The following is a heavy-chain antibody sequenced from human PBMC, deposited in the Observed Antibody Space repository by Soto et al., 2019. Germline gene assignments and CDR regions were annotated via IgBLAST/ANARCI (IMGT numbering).Heavy chain of an antibody. CDR1: GFTFSSYS. CDR3: ARAGGIAVPGSHLDY. V-gene: IGHV3-23*01. D-gene: IGHD6-19*01. J-gene: IGHJ4*02. CDR2: ISGSGGST. Sequence: GGSLRLSCATSGFTFSSYSMNWVRQAPGKGLEWVSAISGSGGSTNYADSVEGRFTISRDNSKNTLYLQMSSLRAEDTAVYYCARAGGIAVPGSHLDYWGQGTLVTVSS.